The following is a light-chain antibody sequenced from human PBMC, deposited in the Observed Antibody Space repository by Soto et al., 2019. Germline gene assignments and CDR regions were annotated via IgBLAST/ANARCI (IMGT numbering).Light chain of an antibody. J-gene: IGKJ4*01. Sequence: EVVMTQTPATLSVSPGERGTLSCRASQSVSSNLAWYQQKPGQGPRLLIYGASTRATGIPGRFSGSGSGTEFTLTISSLQSEDFAAYYCQQYNNWPLTFGGGTSVEIK. CDR3: QQYNNWPLT. CDR2: GAS. CDR1: QSVSSN. V-gene: IGKV3-15*01.